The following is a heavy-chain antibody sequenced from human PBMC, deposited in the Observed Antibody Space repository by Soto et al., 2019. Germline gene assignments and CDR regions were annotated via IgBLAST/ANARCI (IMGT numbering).Heavy chain of an antibody. Sequence: GGSLRLSCAASGFTFSSYAMHWVRQAPGKGLEWVAVISYDGSNKYYADSVKGRFTISRDNSKNTLYLQMNSLRAEGTAVYYCASAPPTYYYDSSGYFGYYYGMDVWGQGTTVTVSS. CDR2: ISYDGSNK. D-gene: IGHD3-22*01. CDR3: ASAPPTYYYDSSGYFGYYYGMDV. CDR1: GFTFSSYA. V-gene: IGHV3-30-3*01. J-gene: IGHJ6*02.